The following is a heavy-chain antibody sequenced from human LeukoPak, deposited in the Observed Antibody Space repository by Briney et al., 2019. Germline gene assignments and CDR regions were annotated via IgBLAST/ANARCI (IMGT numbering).Heavy chain of an antibody. CDR2: ISGSGGST. CDR3: AKDETVAGHFDY. J-gene: IGHJ4*02. CDR1: GFTVSSYA. V-gene: IGHV3-23*01. D-gene: IGHD6-19*01. Sequence: GGSLRLSCAASGFTVSSYAMSWVRQAPGKGLEWVSAISGSGGSTYYADSVKGRFTISRDNSKNTLYLQMNSLRAEDTAVYYCAKDETVAGHFDYWGQGTLVTVSS.